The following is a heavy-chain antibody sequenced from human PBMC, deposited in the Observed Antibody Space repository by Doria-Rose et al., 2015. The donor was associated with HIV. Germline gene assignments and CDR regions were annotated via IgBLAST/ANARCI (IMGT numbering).Heavy chain of an antibody. CDR1: GFTFSSYA. J-gene: IGHJ4*02. CDR2: ISYDGSNK. V-gene: IGHV3-30-3*01. Sequence: VQLVQSGGGVVQPGRSLRLSCAASGFTFSSYAMHWVRQAPGKGLEWVAVISYDGSNKYYADSVKGRFTISRDNSKNTLYLQMNSLRAEDTAVYYCARDRLRYYFDYWGQGTLVTVSS. CDR3: ARDRLRYYFDY. D-gene: IGHD6-25*01.